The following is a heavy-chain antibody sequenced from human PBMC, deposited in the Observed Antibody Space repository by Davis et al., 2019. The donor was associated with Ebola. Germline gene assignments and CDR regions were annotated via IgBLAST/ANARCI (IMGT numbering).Heavy chain of an antibody. CDR2: ISAYNGNT. D-gene: IGHD5-12*01. J-gene: IGHJ6*02. V-gene: IGHV1-18*01. Sequence: ASVKVSCKASGYTFTSYGISWVRQAPGQGLEWMGWISAYNGNTNYAQKLQGRVTMTTDTSTSTAYMELRSLRSDDTAVYYCARDDIVATIFGPHYYYYYGMDVWGQGTTVTVSS. CDR3: ARDDIVATIFGPHYYYYYGMDV. CDR1: GYTFTSYG.